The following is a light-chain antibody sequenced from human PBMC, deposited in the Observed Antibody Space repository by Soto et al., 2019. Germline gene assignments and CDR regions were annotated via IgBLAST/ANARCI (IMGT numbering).Light chain of an antibody. CDR1: QSVSSY. Sequence: EIVLTQSRATLSLSPGERATLSSRASQSVSSYLAWYQQKPGQAPRLLIYDASNRATGIPARFSGSGSGTDFTLTISSLEPEDFAIYYCQQRSNWPPITFGQGTRLEI. V-gene: IGKV3-11*01. CDR2: DAS. J-gene: IGKJ5*01. CDR3: QQRSNWPPIT.